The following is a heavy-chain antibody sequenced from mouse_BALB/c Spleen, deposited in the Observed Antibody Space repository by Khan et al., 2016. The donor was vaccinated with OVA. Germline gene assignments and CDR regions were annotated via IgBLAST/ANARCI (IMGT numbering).Heavy chain of an antibody. CDR3: ARESSMYDFSY. D-gene: IGHD2-14*01. CDR2: IWRDGTT. CDR1: GFSLTTYG. J-gene: IGHJ3*01. V-gene: IGHV2-2*01. Sequence: QVQLKQSGPGLVLPSQSLSITCTVSGFSLTTYGIHWVRQSPGKGLEWLGVIWRDGTTDFNAAFISRMSISKHNSKSQVFFKVNSLQPDDTAMYYCARESSMYDFSYWGEGILVTVSA.